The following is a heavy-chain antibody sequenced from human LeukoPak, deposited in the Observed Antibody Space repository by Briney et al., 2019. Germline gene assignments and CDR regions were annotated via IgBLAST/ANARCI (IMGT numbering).Heavy chain of an antibody. Sequence: PSETLSLTCAVYGGSFSGYYWSWIRQPPGKGLEWIGEINHSGSTNYNPSLKSRVTISVDTSKNQFSLKLSSVTAADTAVYYCARGRRKFKGRDCYRLDYWGQGTLVTVSS. J-gene: IGHJ4*02. D-gene: IGHD2-21*02. CDR1: GGSFSGYY. V-gene: IGHV4-34*01. CDR2: INHSGST. CDR3: ARGRRKFKGRDCYRLDY.